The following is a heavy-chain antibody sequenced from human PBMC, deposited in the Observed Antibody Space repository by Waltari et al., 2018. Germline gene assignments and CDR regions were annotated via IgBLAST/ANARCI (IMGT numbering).Heavy chain of an antibody. J-gene: IGHJ4*02. CDR2: MKKKGSGHTT. Sequence: EVHLVESGGGLVKPGGYLRLSCTTSGFNFNLAWMNWGRQVPGAVVEVASHMKKKGSGHTTDYAAPVEGRFTVSRDDSKSTLYLQMNSLKIEDTAIYYCSWVSTWDHRHYFDFWGRGTLVTVSS. D-gene: IGHD1-26*01. CDR3: SWVSTWDHRHYFDF. CDR1: GFNFNLAW. V-gene: IGHV3-15*07.